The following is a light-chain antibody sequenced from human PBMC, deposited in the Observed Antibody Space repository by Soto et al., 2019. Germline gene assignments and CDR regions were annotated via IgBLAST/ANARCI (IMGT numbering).Light chain of an antibody. Sequence: DVVMTQSPLSLPVSLGQPASISCRSSQSLAYIDGNTYLNWFHQRPGQSPRRLIYQVSNRDSGVPDRFSGSGSGTDFSLKISRVEAHDVGVYYCMQGTHWPPYTFGQGTKLEIK. J-gene: IGKJ2*01. CDR1: QSLAYIDGNTY. V-gene: IGKV2-30*01. CDR2: QVS. CDR3: MQGTHWPPYT.